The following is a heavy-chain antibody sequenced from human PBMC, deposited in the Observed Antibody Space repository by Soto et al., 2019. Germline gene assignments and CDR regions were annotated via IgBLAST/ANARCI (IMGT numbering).Heavy chain of an antibody. D-gene: IGHD3-10*01. Sequence: QLQLQESGSGLVKPSQTLSLTYAVSGGSISSGGYSWSWIRQPPGKGLEWIGYIYHSGSTYYNPSLKSRVTISVDRSKNQFSLKLSSVTAADTAVYYCASTKGWFGVDAFDIWGQGTMVTVSS. CDR2: IYHSGST. CDR3: ASTKGWFGVDAFDI. V-gene: IGHV4-30-2*01. CDR1: GGSISSGGYS. J-gene: IGHJ3*02.